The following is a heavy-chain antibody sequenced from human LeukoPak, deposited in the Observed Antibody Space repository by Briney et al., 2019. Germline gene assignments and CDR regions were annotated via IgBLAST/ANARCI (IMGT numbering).Heavy chain of an antibody. CDR2: LSGSGGTT. J-gene: IGHJ6*02. V-gene: IGHV3-23*01. CDR3: AKGAPYYYGMDV. Sequence: QSGGSLRLSCAASGFTFSTYAMSWVRQGPGKGLEWVSALSGSGGTTYYADSVKGRSTISRDNSKNTLYLRMNSLRVEDTAVYYCAKGAPYYYGMDVWGQGTTVTVSS. CDR1: GFTFSTYA. D-gene: IGHD3-16*01.